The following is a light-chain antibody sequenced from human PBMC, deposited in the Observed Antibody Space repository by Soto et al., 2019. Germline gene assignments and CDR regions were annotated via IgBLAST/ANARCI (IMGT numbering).Light chain of an antibody. CDR2: KVS. V-gene: IGKV1-5*03. Sequence: DIQLTQFPSTLSASVGDRVTITCRASQTISNRLAWFQQKSGEAPKILIHKVSSLETGVPSKFNGSGSGTEFTLTISSLQTDDFASYYCQQYNTYPWTFGHGTKVEIK. CDR3: QQYNTYPWT. CDR1: QTISNR. J-gene: IGKJ1*01.